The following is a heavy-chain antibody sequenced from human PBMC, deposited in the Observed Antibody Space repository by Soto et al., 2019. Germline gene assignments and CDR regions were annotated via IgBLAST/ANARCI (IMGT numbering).Heavy chain of an antibody. CDR1: GFSFSSYS. J-gene: IGHJ4*02. D-gene: IGHD1-1*01. V-gene: IGHV3-30-3*01. CDR3: GRDRRFGNGYNLGFDY. CDR2: VSFDGSNK. Sequence: QVQLVESGGGVVQPGRSLRLSCAASGFSFSSYSMHWVRQAPGKGLEWVAVVSFDGSNKYYANSVKDRFTVSRDNSKNTMYVQTNSLKPEDTAVYYCGRDRRFGNGYNLGFDYWGQGTLVIVSS.